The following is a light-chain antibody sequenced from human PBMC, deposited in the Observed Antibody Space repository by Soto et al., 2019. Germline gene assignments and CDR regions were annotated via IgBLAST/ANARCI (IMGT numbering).Light chain of an antibody. J-gene: IGKJ1*01. CDR3: QQYNSYPWT. V-gene: IGKV1-5*01. Sequence: DITLTQSPSTLSVSLVERVSIXWRASQSISSWLAWYQQKPGKAPKLLIYDASSLESGVPSRFSGSGSGTEFTLTITSLQPDDFATYYCQQYNSYPWTFGQGTKVDI. CDR2: DAS. CDR1: QSISSW.